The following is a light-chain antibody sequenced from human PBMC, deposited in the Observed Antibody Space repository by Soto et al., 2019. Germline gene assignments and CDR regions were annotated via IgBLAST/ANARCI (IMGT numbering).Light chain of an antibody. CDR3: QQYDSLPPWT. J-gene: IGKJ1*01. CDR2: DAS. CDR1: QDISNY. V-gene: IGKV1-33*01. Sequence: DIQMTQSPSSLSSSVGDRVTITCQASQDISNYLNWYQQKPGKATKLLIYDASNLETAVLSRFTGSGSGRDFTFTISSLQPEDIATYYCQQYDSLPPWTFGQGTKVEIK.